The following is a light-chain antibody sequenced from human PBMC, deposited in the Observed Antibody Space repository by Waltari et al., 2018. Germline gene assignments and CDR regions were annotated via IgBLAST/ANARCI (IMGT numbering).Light chain of an antibody. J-gene: IGKJ4*01. CDR3: QQYYITPLS. CDR2: WAS. CDR1: QSVLYSSDNRNY. Sequence: DIVMTQSPDSLAVSLGERANINCQSSQSVLYSSDNRNYLAWYQQKPGQPPNLLIYWASTRESGVPDRFSGSGSGTDFTLTISSLQAEDVAVYYCQQYYITPLSFGGGTKVEIK. V-gene: IGKV4-1*01.